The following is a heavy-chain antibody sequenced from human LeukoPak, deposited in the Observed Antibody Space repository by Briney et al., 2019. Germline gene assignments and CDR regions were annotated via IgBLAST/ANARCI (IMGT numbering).Heavy chain of an antibody. Sequence: PGGSLRLSCAASGFTFSSYWMSWVRQAPGKGLEWVATINLDGSAKYYVDSVKGRFTISRDNAKNSLYLQMKSLRAEDTAVYFCAKGEYSYGFDYWGQGTLVTVSS. CDR1: GFTFSSYW. CDR3: AKGEYSYGFDY. D-gene: IGHD5-18*01. V-gene: IGHV3-7*01. J-gene: IGHJ4*02. CDR2: INLDGSAK.